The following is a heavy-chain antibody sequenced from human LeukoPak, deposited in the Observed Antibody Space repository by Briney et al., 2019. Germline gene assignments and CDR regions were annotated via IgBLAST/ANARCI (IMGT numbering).Heavy chain of an antibody. J-gene: IGHJ4*02. D-gene: IGHD6-19*01. CDR1: GGSFSGYY. CDR3: ARLHLVSSGWYPMADS. Sequence: PSETLSLTCAVYGGSFSGYYWSWIRQPPGKGLEWIGEINHSGSTNYTPPLKSRVTISVDASKNQFSLKLSSVTAADTAVYYCARLHLVSSGWYPMADSWGQGTLVTVSS. V-gene: IGHV4-34*01. CDR2: INHSGST.